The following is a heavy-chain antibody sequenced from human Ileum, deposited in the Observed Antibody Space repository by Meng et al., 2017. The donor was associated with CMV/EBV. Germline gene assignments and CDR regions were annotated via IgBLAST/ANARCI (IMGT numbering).Heavy chain of an antibody. CDR1: GYTFTANH. Sequence: VQPVKSGTEVKKLGASVKVSCKTSGYTFTANHLHWVRQAPGQGLEWMGWIYPQDGGTYFAQKFQDRVTLTRDTSITTADMELSGLTSDDTAIYYCVRESWYFDFWGEGTLVTVSS. J-gene: IGHJ4*02. CDR2: IYPQDGGT. CDR3: VRESWYFDF. V-gene: IGHV1-2*02. D-gene: IGHD6-13*01.